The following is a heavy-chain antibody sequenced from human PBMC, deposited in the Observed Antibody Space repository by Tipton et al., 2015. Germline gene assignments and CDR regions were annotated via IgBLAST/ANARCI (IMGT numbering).Heavy chain of an antibody. V-gene: IGHV4-34*01. CDR2: INHGGST. CDR1: GGSFSDYY. D-gene: IGHD4-23*01. CDR3: ARARGRHGGLFDS. J-gene: IGHJ4*02. Sequence: TLSLTCAVYGGSFSDYYWSWIRQSPGKGLEWIGEINHGGSTNYNPSLKSRVTISVDTSKNQFSLKMSSVTASDTAVYYCARARGRHGGLFDSWGQGILVTVSS.